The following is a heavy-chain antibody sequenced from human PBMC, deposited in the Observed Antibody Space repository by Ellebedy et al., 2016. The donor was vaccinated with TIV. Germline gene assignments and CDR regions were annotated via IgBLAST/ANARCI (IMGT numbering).Heavy chain of an antibody. CDR2: ISRVVGNT. V-gene: IGHV3-23*01. CDR1: GFTFSNYV. Sequence: PGGSLRLSCAASGFTFSNYVMSWVRQAPGKGLEWVSSISRVVGNTYYADSVKGRFTISRDNSKNTLYLQMNSLRAEDTAVYYCAKGCGGSCYWEANWGQGTLVTVSS. J-gene: IGHJ4*02. D-gene: IGHD2-15*01. CDR3: AKGCGGSCYWEAN.